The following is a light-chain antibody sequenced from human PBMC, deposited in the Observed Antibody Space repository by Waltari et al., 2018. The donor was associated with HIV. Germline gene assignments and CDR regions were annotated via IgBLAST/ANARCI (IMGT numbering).Light chain of an antibody. J-gene: IGLJ2*01. Sequence: QSELSKPPSASGTPGQRVAISCSGSSSNIGRNTVTWYQQLPGTAPKLLIYSNNQRPSGVPDRFSGSKSGTSASLAITGLQSEDEADYYCALWDDSLNGVLFGGGTKLTVL. V-gene: IGLV1-44*01. CDR2: SNN. CDR1: SSNIGRNT. CDR3: ALWDDSLNGVL.